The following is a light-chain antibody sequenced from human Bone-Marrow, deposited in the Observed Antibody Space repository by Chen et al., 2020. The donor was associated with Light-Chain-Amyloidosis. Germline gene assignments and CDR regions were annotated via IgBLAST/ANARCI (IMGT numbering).Light chain of an antibody. J-gene: IGLJ2*01. CDR2: RDT. CDR1: DLPTKY. Sequence: SYELTPPPSVSVSPGQTAMITCSGDDLPTKYAYWYQQKPGQAPVLVIHRDTERPSGSSERFSGSSSGTTATLTISGVQAEDEADYHCQSADSSGTYEVIFGGGTKLTVL. CDR3: QSADSSGTYEVI. V-gene: IGLV3-25*03.